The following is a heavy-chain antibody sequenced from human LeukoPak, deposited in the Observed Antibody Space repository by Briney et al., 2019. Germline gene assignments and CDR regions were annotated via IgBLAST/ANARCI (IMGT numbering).Heavy chain of an antibody. V-gene: IGHV3-11*01. CDR2: ISSSGSTI. J-gene: IGHJ4*02. D-gene: IGHD6-19*01. CDR3: AREEGSGWYYFDY. Sequence: GGSLRLSCAASGFTFSRYWMSRVRQAPGKGLEWVSYISSSGSTIYYADSVKGRFTISRDNAKNSLYLQMNSLRAEDTAVYYCAREEGSGWYYFDYWGQGTLVTVSS. CDR1: GFTFSRYW.